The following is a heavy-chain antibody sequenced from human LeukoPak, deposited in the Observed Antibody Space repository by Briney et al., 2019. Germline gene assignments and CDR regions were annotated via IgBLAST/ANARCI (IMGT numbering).Heavy chain of an antibody. CDR2: INQDGSEK. CDR3: ASAAGWASAY. CDR1: GSTSSRYY. Sequence: GGSLRLSCAASGSTSSRYYMSWVRQTPEKGLEWVANINQDGSEKNYVDCVKGRFTISRDNAKNSLYLQMNSLRAEDTAVYYCASAAGWASAYWGQGTLVTVSS. J-gene: IGHJ4*02. V-gene: IGHV3-7*01. D-gene: IGHD6-25*01.